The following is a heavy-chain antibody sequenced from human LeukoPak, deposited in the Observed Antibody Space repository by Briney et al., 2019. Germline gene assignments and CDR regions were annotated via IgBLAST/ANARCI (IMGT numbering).Heavy chain of an antibody. CDR2: IYYSGST. V-gene: IGHV4-39*01. J-gene: IGHJ2*01. CDR1: GGSISSSSYH. Sequence: SETLSLTCTVSGGSISSSSYHWGWIRQPPGKGLEWIGSIYYSGSTYYNPSLKSRVTISVDTSKNQFSLELSSVTAADTAVYYCARLGSYTVAYWYFDLWGRGTLVTVSS. CDR3: ARLGSYTVAYWYFDL. D-gene: IGHD4-23*01.